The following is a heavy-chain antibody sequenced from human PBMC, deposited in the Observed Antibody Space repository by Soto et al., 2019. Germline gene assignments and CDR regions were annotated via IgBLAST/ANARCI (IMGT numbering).Heavy chain of an antibody. J-gene: IGHJ4*02. Sequence: SETLSLTCTVSGGSISSGGYYWSWIRQHPGKGLEWIGYIYYSGSTHYNPSLKSRVTISVDTSKNQFSLKLSSVTAADTAVYYCARGAWLFLDYWGQGPLVTVSS. CDR1: GGSISSGGYY. D-gene: IGHD3-9*01. V-gene: IGHV4-31*03. CDR2: IYYSGST. CDR3: ARGAWLFLDY.